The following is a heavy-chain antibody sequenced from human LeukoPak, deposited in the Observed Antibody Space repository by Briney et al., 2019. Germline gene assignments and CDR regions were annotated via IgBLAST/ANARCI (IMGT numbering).Heavy chain of an antibody. Sequence: PSETLSLTCTVFGSSINSVYSWGWIRQPPGKGLEWIGSIYHNGNTYYNSSLKSRVTIPVHTSENQFSLKLSSVTAADTAVYYCASYKTYYDSSGNPFDYWGQGTLVTVSS. D-gene: IGHD3-22*01. CDR1: GSSINSVYS. CDR2: IYHNGNT. J-gene: IGHJ4*02. CDR3: ASYKTYYDSSGNPFDY. V-gene: IGHV4-38-2*02.